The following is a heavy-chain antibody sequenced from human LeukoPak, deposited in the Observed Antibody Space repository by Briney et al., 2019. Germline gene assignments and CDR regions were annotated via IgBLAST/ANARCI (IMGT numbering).Heavy chain of an antibody. Sequence: GGSLRLSCAASGIDFRSNAMKWVRQAPGKGLEWVAAISGDGGAYYADSVTGRFTISRDTSTNTLFLQLNRLTGEDTALYYCATLYGDYGSYWGRGTLVTVSS. D-gene: IGHD4-17*01. V-gene: IGHV3-23*01. CDR1: GIDFRSNA. CDR3: ATLYGDYGSY. CDR2: ISGDGGA. J-gene: IGHJ4*02.